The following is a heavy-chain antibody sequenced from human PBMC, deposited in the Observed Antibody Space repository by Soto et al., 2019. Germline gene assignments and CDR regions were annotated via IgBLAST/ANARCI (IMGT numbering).Heavy chain of an antibody. J-gene: IGHJ4*02. Sequence: SLRLSCAASGFTFSSYWMHWVRQAPGKGLVWVARIYNPDSPASYADSVKGRFTISRDNAKNTLYLQMSSLTVEDTAVFYCVRGNTGYGNFDYWGQGILVTVSS. CDR3: VRGNTGYGNFDY. V-gene: IGHV3-74*01. CDR1: GFTFSSYW. D-gene: IGHD5-12*01. CDR2: IYNPDSPA.